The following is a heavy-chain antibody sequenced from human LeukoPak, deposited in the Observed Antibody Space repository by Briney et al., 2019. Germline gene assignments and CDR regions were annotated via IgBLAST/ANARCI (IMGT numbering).Heavy chain of an antibody. CDR2: IYYSGST. Sequence: PSETLSLTCTVSGGSISSYYCSWIRQPPGKGLEWIGHIYYSGSTNYNPSLKSRVTISVDTSKNQFSLKLNSMTAADTAIYYCAGSEYSSSAYYYYYYMDVWGKGTTVTVSS. D-gene: IGHD6-6*01. CDR1: GGSISSYY. CDR3: AGSEYSSSAYYYYYYMDV. V-gene: IGHV4-59*01. J-gene: IGHJ6*03.